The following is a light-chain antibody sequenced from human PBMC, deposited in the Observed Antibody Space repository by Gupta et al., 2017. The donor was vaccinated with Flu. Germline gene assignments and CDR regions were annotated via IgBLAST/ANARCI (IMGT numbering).Light chain of an antibody. V-gene: IGKV1-16*02. CDR1: QAISND. CDR3: QQYNSYPIT. Sequence: IQMTQSPSSLDASVGDRVTITCRASQAISNDLAWFQQRPGKAPTSLIYAASSLQSGGPSKFSGSGSGTDCTRTISSLQAEDVATDYCQQYNSYPITFGQGTRLQIK. J-gene: IGKJ5*01. CDR2: AAS.